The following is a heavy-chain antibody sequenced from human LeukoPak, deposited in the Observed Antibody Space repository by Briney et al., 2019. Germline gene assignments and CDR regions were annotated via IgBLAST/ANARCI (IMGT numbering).Heavy chain of an antibody. CDR1: GYAFSIYY. CDR3: ARDAGSGYDGIDI. Sequence: ASVKVSFKPSGYAFSIYYMHWMRQAPGQGLEWMGIINPSGGSTSYAQKFQGRVTMTRDTSTSTVYMELSSLGSEDTAVYFCARDAGSGYDGIDIWGQGTMVTVSS. D-gene: IGHD5-12*01. J-gene: IGHJ3*02. CDR2: INPSGGST. V-gene: IGHV1-46*01.